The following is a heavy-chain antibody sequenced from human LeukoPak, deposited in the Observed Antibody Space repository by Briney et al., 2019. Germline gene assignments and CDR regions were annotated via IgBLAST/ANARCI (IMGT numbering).Heavy chain of an antibody. CDR3: ASRPGADIGPLDY. Sequence: QPGGSLRLSCAAPGFTFSNYAMSWVRQAPGKGLEWVSSISGSGSRTYYADSVKGRFTISRDNSKNTLYLQMSRLRGDETALYYCASRPGADIGPLDYWGQGTLVTVSS. CDR2: ISGSGSRT. CDR1: GFTFSNYA. D-gene: IGHD2-2*01. V-gene: IGHV3-23*01. J-gene: IGHJ4*02.